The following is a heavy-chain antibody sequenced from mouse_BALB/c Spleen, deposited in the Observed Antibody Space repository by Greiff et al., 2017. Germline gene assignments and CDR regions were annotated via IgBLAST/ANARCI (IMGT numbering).Heavy chain of an antibody. J-gene: IGHJ3*01. CDR2: INSNGGST. CDR1: GFTFSSYY. CDR3: ARHEISGLAWFAY. D-gene: IGHD3-1*01. V-gene: IGHV5-6-2*01. Sequence: EVKVEESGGGLVKLGGSLKLSCAASGFTFSSYYMSWVRQTPEKRLELVAAINSNGGSTYYPDTVKGRFTISRDNAKNTLYLQMSSLKSEDTALYYCARHEISGLAWFAYWGQGTLVTVSA.